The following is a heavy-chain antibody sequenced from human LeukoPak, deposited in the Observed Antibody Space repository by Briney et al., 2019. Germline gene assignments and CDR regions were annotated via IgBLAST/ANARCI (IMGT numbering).Heavy chain of an antibody. J-gene: IGHJ4*02. CDR1: GFTFDDYG. Sequence: GGSLRLSCAASGFTFDDYGMSWVRQAPGKGLEWVSGINWNGGSTGYADSVKGRFTISRDNAKNSLYLQMNSLRAEDTALYHCARGGYNFDWLLPQDYWGQGTLVTVSS. D-gene: IGHD3-9*01. CDR3: ARGGYNFDWLLPQDY. V-gene: IGHV3-20*01. CDR2: INWNGGST.